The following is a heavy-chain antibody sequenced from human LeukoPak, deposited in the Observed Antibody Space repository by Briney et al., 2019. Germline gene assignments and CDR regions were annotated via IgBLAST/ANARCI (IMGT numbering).Heavy chain of an antibody. V-gene: IGHV3-21*01. CDR2: ISSSSSYI. CDR3: ARDRRYCSGGSCYRGNAFDI. CDR1: GFTFSSYS. J-gene: IGHJ3*02. D-gene: IGHD2-15*01. Sequence: KPGGSLRLSCAASGFTFSSYSMNWVRQAPGKGLEWVSSISSSSSYIYYADSVKGRFTISRDNAKNSLYLQMNSLRAEDTAVYYCARDRRYCSGGSCYRGNAFDIWGQGTMVTVSS.